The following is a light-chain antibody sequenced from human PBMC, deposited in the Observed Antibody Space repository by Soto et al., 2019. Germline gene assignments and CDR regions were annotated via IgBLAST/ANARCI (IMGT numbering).Light chain of an antibody. Sequence: EIVMTQSPATLSVSPGERATLSCRASQSVSSNLAWYQQKRGQAPRLLIYGASTRATVIQARFSGSGSGTEFTLTISSLQSEDFAVYYCQQYHNWFPYTVGQGTKLDIK. J-gene: IGKJ2*01. CDR2: GAS. CDR3: QQYHNWFPYT. V-gene: IGKV3-15*01. CDR1: QSVSSN.